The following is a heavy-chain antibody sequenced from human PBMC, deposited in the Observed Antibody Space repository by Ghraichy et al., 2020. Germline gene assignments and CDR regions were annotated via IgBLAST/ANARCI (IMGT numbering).Heavy chain of an antibody. CDR1: GGSISGYY. J-gene: IGHJ5*02. Sequence: LETLSLTCTVSGGSISGYYWSWIRQPAGKGLEWIGRISTSGSTNYNPSLKSRVTMSVDTSKNQFSLNLSSVTAADTAVYYCARDKREWESNWFDPWGQGTLVTVSS. CDR3: ARDKREWESNWFDP. D-gene: IGHD1-26*01. CDR2: ISTSGST. V-gene: IGHV4-4*07.